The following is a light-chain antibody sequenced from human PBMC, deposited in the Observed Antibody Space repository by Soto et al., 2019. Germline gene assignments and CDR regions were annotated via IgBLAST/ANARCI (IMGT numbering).Light chain of an antibody. J-gene: IGKJ4*01. CDR3: QQRINWPPVT. CDR1: QSVSSSY. CDR2: GAS. Sequence: PGERVTLSCRASQSVSSSYLTWYQQKPDQAPRLLIYGASTRATSIPARFSGSGSGTDFTLTISSLQPEDFAVYYCQQRINWPPVTFGGGTKVEIK. V-gene: IGKV3D-20*02.